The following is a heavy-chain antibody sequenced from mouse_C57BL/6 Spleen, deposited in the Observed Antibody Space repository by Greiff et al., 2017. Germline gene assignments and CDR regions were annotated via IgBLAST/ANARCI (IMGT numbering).Heavy chain of an antibody. CDR2: IYPGDGDT. J-gene: IGHJ2*01. D-gene: IGHD4-1*01. Sequence: VKLVESGAELVKPGASVKISCKASGYAFSSYWMNWVKQRPGKGLEWIGQIYPGDGDTNYNGKFKGKATLTADKSSSTAYMQLSSLTSEDSAVYFCARSNWDTHYFDYWGQGTTLTVSS. V-gene: IGHV1-80*01. CDR3: ARSNWDTHYFDY. CDR1: GYAFSSYW.